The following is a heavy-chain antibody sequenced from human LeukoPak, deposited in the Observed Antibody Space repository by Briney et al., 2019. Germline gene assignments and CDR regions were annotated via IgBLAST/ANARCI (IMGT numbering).Heavy chain of an antibody. J-gene: IGHJ4*02. CDR1: GFTFSSYS. D-gene: IGHD2-2*02. Sequence: GGSLRLSCAASGFTFSSYSMNWVRQAPGKGLEWVAVISYDGSNKYYADSVKGRFTISRDNSKNTLYLQMNSLRAEDTAVYYCARDRDCSSTSCYNFDYWGQGTLVTVSS. CDR2: ISYDGSNK. V-gene: IGHV3-30*03. CDR3: ARDRDCSSTSCYNFDY.